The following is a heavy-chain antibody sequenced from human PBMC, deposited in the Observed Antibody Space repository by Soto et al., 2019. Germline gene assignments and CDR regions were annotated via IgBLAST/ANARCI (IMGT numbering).Heavy chain of an antibody. CDR3: ARVPDR. CDR2: IYYSGRT. V-gene: IGHV4-31*03. D-gene: IGHD2-2*01. CDR1: DGTISSGGYY. J-gene: IGHJ5*02. Sequence: TSETLSLTCTVSDGTISSGGYYWSSIRHHPGKGLDWIGYIYYSGRTYYNPSLKSRLTISVDRSKNQFSLKLISVTAADTAVYYCARVPDRWGQGTLVTVSS.